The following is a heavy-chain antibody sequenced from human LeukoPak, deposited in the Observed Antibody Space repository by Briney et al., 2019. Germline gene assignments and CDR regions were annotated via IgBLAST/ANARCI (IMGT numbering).Heavy chain of an antibody. V-gene: IGHV4-34*01. D-gene: IGHD3-9*01. Sequence: TLSLPCAVYGGSFSGYYWSWIRQPPGKGLEWIGEINHSGSTNSNPSLKSRVTISVDTSKNQFSLKLSSVTAADTAVYYCARPLGSGFFRWYFDLWGRGTLVTVSS. CDR2: INHSGST. CDR3: ARPLGSGFFRWYFDL. J-gene: IGHJ2*01. CDR1: GGSFSGYY.